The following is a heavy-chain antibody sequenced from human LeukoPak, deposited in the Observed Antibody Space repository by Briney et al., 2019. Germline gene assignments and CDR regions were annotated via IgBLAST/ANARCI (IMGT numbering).Heavy chain of an antibody. CDR3: ARLSYDSSGFDY. CDR1: GFTFSSYA. CDR2: ISGSGGNT. Sequence: GGSLRLSCAASGFTFSSYAMSWVRQAPGKGLEWVSAISGSGGNTYYADSVKGRFTFSRDNSKNTLYLQMNSLRAEDTAIYYCARLSYDSSGFDYWGQGTLVTVSS. D-gene: IGHD3-22*01. J-gene: IGHJ4*02. V-gene: IGHV3-23*01.